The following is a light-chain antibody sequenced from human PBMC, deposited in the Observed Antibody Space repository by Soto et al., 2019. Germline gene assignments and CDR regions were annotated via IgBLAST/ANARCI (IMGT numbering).Light chain of an antibody. Sequence: QSALTQPPSASGTPGQRVTISCSGSSSNIASNPVHWYQQLPGTAPKLLIHNNNQRPSRVPDRFSGSKSGTSASLAISGLQSEDEADYYCASWDDSLSGVLFGGGTQLTVL. CDR3: ASWDDSLSGVL. J-gene: IGLJ2*01. V-gene: IGLV1-44*01. CDR1: SSNIASNP. CDR2: NNN.